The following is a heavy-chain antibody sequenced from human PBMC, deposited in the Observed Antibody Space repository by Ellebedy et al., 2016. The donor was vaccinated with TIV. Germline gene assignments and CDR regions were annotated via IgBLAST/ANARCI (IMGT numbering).Heavy chain of an antibody. Sequence: GESLKISXAASGFTFSSYAMSWVRQAPGKGLEWVSAISGSGGSTYYADSVKGRFTISRDNSKNTLYLQMNSLRAEDTAVYYCRGDAFDIWGQGTMVTVSS. CDR1: GFTFSSYA. CDR2: ISGSGGST. CDR3: RGDAFDI. V-gene: IGHV3-23*01. J-gene: IGHJ3*02.